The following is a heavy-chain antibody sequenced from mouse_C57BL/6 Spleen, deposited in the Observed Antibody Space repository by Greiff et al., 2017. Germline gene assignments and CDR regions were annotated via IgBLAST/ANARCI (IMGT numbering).Heavy chain of an antibody. CDR2: ISSGGDYI. J-gene: IGHJ3*01. D-gene: IGHD2-5*01. Sequence: EVKVEESGEGLVKPGGSLKLSCAASGFTFSSYAMSWVRQTPEKRLEWVAYISSGGDYIYYADTVKGRFTISRDNARNTLYLQMSSLKSEDTAMYYCTRDYSNYEGFAYWGQGTLVTVSA. V-gene: IGHV5-9-1*02. CDR1: GFTFSSYA. CDR3: TRDYSNYEGFAY.